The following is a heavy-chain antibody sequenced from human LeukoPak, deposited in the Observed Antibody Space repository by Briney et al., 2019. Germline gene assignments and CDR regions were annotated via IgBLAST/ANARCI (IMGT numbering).Heavy chain of an antibody. J-gene: IGHJ5*02. CDR3: ARDSFDLEWELLGWFDP. CDR2: IIPIFGTA. Sequence: GASVKVSCKASGGTFSSYAISWVRQAPGQGLEWMGGIIPIFGTANYAQKFQGRVTITADESTSTAYMELSSLRSEDTAVYYCARDSFDLEWELLGWFDPWGQGTLVTVPS. V-gene: IGHV1-69*01. CDR1: GGTFSSYA. D-gene: IGHD1-26*01.